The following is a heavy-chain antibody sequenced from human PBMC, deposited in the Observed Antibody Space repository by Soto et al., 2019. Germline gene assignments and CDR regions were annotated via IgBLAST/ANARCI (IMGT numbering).Heavy chain of an antibody. Sequence: EVQLLESGGGLVQPGGSLRLSCAASGFTFSNYVVGWVRQAPGKGLEWVSAIGGTSGSTYYADSVKGRFTISRDNSKNSMYLQMSSLRAEDTAVYYWAKRRGEGFFDPWGRGTLVTFSS. D-gene: IGHD3-16*01. CDR3: AKRRGEGFFDP. CDR1: GFTFSNYV. CDR2: IGGTSGST. J-gene: IGHJ5*02. V-gene: IGHV3-23*01.